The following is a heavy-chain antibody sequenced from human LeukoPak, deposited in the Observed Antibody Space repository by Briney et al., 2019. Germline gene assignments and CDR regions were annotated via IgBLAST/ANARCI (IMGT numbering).Heavy chain of an antibody. CDR1: GGSISSYY. CDR2: IYYSGST. Sequence: PSETLSLTCTVSGGSISSYYWSWIRHPPGKGLEWIGYIYYSGSTYYNPTLKSLVTIPVDTSKDQFSMQLSSVTAADTAVYYCARDLTDGYYDSSGYQDWGQGTLVTVSS. J-gene: IGHJ4*02. CDR3: ARDLTDGYYDSSGYQD. D-gene: IGHD3-22*01. V-gene: IGHV4-59*12.